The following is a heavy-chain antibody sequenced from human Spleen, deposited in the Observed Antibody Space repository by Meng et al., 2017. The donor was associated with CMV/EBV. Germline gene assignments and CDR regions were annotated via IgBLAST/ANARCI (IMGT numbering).Heavy chain of an antibody. CDR3: ASRERFDYDFWSGYGFFDY. D-gene: IGHD3-3*01. CDR2: IYYSGST. V-gene: IGHV4-39*07. CDR1: GDSISSSSYY. J-gene: IGHJ4*02. Sequence: GSLRLSCTVSGDSISSSSYYWGWIRQPPGKGLDWIGSIYYSGSTYYNPSLKSRVTISQDTSKNQFSLKLSSVTAADTAVYYCASRERFDYDFWSGYGFFDYWGQGTLVTVSS.